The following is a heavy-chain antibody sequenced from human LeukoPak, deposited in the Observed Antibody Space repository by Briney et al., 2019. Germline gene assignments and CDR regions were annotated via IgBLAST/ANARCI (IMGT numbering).Heavy chain of an antibody. J-gene: IGHJ4*02. Sequence: SETLSLTCAVYAGSFSGYYCSCIRQPPGKGLEWIGEINHSGRTNYNPSLKSRVTISVDTSKNQFSLKLSSVTAADTAVYYCARSTDFDYWGQGTLVTVSS. V-gene: IGHV4-34*01. CDR2: INHSGRT. D-gene: IGHD2-2*01. CDR1: AGSFSGYY. CDR3: ARSTDFDY.